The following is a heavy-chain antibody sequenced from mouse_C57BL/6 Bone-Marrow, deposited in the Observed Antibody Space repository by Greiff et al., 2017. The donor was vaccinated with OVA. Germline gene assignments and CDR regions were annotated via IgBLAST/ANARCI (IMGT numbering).Heavy chain of an antibody. J-gene: IGHJ4*01. D-gene: IGHD1-1*01. V-gene: IGHV5-9*01. Sequence: DVMLVESGGGLVKPGGSLKLSCAASGFTFSSYTMSWVRQTPEKRLEWVATISGGGGNTYYPDSVKGRFTISRDNAKNTLYLQMSSLRSEDTALYYCARQDYGSSFRGAMDYGGQGTSVTVSS. CDR3: ARQDYGSSFRGAMDY. CDR2: ISGGGGNT. CDR1: GFTFSSYT.